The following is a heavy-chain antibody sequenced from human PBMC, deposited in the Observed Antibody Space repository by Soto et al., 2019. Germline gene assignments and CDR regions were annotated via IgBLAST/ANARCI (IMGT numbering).Heavy chain of an antibody. CDR3: ARHDPFTIFGVVNHYGMDV. Sequence: PVESLKISCKGSGYSFTSYWISWVRQMPGKGLEWMGRIDPSDSYTNYSPSFQGHVTISADKSISTAYLQWSSLKASDTAMYYCARHDPFTIFGVVNHYGMDVWGQGTTVTV. CDR2: IDPSDSYT. CDR1: GYSFTSYW. J-gene: IGHJ6*02. D-gene: IGHD3-3*01. V-gene: IGHV5-10-1*01.